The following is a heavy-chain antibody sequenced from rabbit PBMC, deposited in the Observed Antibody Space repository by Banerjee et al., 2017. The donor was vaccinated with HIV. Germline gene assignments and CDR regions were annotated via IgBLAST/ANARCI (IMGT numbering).Heavy chain of an antibody. J-gene: IGHJ4*01. Sequence: QEQLEESGGDLVKPGASLTLTSTASGIDFSSSYHMGWVRQAPGKGLEWIGYVYTGSGVTWYADWVNGRFTISKASSTTVTLKLNSLTAADTATYFCARDLAGVIGWNFNLWGPGTLVTVS. CDR2: VYTGSGVT. V-gene: IGHV1S45*01. CDR1: GIDFSSSYH. CDR3: ARDLAGVIGWNFNL. D-gene: IGHD4-1*01.